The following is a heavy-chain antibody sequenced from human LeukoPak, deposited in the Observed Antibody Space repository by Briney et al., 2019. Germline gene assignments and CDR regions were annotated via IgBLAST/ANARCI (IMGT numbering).Heavy chain of an antibody. V-gene: IGHV3-7*01. CDR3: ARGPLYGAAASWFDP. D-gene: IGHD6-13*01. Sequence: GGSLRLSCAASGFTFSSYWMSWVRQAPGKGLEWVANIKQDGSEKYYVDSVKGRFTISRDNAKNSLYLQMNSLRAEDTAVYYCARGPLYGAAASWFDPWGQGTLVTVSS. CDR1: GFTFSSYW. CDR2: IKQDGSEK. J-gene: IGHJ5*02.